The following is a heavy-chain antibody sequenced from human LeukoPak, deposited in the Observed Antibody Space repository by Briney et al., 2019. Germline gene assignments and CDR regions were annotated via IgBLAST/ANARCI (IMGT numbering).Heavy chain of an antibody. D-gene: IGHD5-24*01. CDR2: IIPIFGTA. V-gene: IGHV1-69*05. J-gene: IGHJ4*02. CDR1: GGTFSSYA. Sequence: SVKVSCKASGGTFSSYAISWVRQAPGQGLEWMGGIIPIFGTANYAQKFQGRVTITTDESTSTAYMELSSLRSEDTAVYYCASTVEMATPYGFFDYWGQGTLVTVSS. CDR3: ASTVEMATPYGFFDY.